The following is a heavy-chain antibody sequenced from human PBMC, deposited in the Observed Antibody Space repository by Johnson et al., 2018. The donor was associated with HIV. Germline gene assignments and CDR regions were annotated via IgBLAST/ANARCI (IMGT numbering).Heavy chain of an antibody. CDR3: AKGVKQQLSVVDAFDI. D-gene: IGHD6-13*01. CDR2: IWYDGSNK. J-gene: IGHJ3*02. V-gene: IGHV3-33*06. CDR1: GFTFSSYG. Sequence: VQLVESGGGVVQPGRSLRLSCAASGFTFSSYGMHWVRQAPGKGLEWVAVIWYDGSNKYYADSVKGRFTISRDNSKNTLYLQMNSLRAEDTAVYYCAKGVKQQLSVVDAFDIWGQGTMVTVSS.